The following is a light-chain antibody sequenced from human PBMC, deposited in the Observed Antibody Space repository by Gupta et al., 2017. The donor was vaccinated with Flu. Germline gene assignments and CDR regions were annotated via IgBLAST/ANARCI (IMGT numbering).Light chain of an antibody. CDR1: QSIRNY. CDR2: GIS. CDR3: QQTSSAPRT. V-gene: IGKV1-39*01. Sequence: GDRVTITCRASQSIRNYLNWYQQRPGKAPKLLIYGISTLHNGVPSRFSGSGYGTDFTLTITSLQPEDFATYYCQQTSSAPRTFGQGTKVEIK. J-gene: IGKJ1*01.